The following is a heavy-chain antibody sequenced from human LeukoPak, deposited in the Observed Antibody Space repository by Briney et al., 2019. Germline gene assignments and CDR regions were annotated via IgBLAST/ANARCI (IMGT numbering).Heavy chain of an antibody. J-gene: IGHJ2*01. CDR1: GGSISSSIYY. D-gene: IGHD6-19*01. CDR2: IYYSGST. Sequence: SETLSLTCIVSGGSISSSIYYWAWVRQPPGKGLEWIGYIYYSGSTNYNPSLKSRVTISVDTSKNQFSLKLSSVTAADTAVYYCAIMTDRIAVAGVPWWYIDLWGRGTLVTVSS. V-gene: IGHV4-61*05. CDR3: AIMTDRIAVAGVPWWYIDL.